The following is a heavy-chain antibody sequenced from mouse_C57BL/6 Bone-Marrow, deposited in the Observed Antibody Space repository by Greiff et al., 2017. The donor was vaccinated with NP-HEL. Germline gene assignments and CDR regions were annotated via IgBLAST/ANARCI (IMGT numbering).Heavy chain of an antibody. CDR3: AHYGSGDWYFDV. Sequence: EVKVVESGGGLVKPGGSLKLSCAASGFTFSDYGMHWVRQAPEKGLEWVAYISSGSSTIYYADTVKGRFTISRDNSKNTLFLQMTSLRSEDTAMYYCAHYGSGDWYFDVWGTGTTVTVSA. V-gene: IGHV5-17*01. CDR1: GFTFSDYG. D-gene: IGHD1-1*01. CDR2: ISSGSSTI. J-gene: IGHJ1*03.